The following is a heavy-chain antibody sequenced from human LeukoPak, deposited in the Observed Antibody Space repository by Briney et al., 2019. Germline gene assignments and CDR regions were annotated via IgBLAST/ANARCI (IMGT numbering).Heavy chain of an antibody. V-gene: IGHV3-7*01. CDR1: GLTFSNYA. Sequence: PGGSLRLSCAASGLTFSNYAMSWVRQAPGKGLEWVANIKQDGSEKFYVGSVKGRFTISRDNAKNSLHLQMNSLRDEDTAMYCCARPLGNGWFDLWGQGTLVTVSS. CDR3: ARPLGNGWFDL. J-gene: IGHJ5*02. CDR2: IKQDGSEK. D-gene: IGHD1-1*01.